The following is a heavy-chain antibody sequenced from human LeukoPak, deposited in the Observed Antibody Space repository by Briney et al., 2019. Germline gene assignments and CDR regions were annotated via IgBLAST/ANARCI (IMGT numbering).Heavy chain of an antibody. CDR2: IIPIFGTA. J-gene: IGHJ5*02. CDR3: AREAVVVPAAIFLDP. CDR1: GYTFTSYY. D-gene: IGHD2-2*02. Sequence: ASVKVSCKASGYTFTSYYMHWVRQAPGQGLEWMGGIIPIFGTANYAQKFQGRVTITADESTSTAYMELSSLRSEDTAVYYCAREAVVVPAAIFLDPWGQGTLVTVSS. V-gene: IGHV1-69*13.